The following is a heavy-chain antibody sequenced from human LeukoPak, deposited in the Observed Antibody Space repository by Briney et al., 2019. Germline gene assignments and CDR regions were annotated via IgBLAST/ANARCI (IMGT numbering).Heavy chain of an antibody. CDR2: SSAYNGNT. V-gene: IGHV1-18*01. CDR1: GCTFTSYF. CDR3: ARTYYYDSSGYYAFGYYFDY. Sequence: EASVNVSCKASGCTFTSYFIIWVRQAPGQGLQGRGWSSAYNGNTNYAQTLQGRVTMTTDTSTSTAYMELRSLSSDDTAVYYCARTYYYDSSGYYAFGYYFDYWGQGTLVTVSS. J-gene: IGHJ4*02. D-gene: IGHD3-22*01.